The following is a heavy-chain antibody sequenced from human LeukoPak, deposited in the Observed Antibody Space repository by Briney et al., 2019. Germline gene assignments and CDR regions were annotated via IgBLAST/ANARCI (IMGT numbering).Heavy chain of an antibody. V-gene: IGHV4-34*01. CDR2: ISHSGRT. J-gene: IGHJ4*02. CDR3: VRRRVRVVIIPPFYY. Sequence: SVTPSLTCAVYTCTFSGYYWRWQPQPPGKGLEGIGEISHSGRTNYNPFLKSRVIISVDTSKNQFSLKLSSVTAADTAVYYGVRRRVRVVIIPPFYYWGQGTLVTVSS. D-gene: IGHD3-10*01. CDR1: TCTFSGYY.